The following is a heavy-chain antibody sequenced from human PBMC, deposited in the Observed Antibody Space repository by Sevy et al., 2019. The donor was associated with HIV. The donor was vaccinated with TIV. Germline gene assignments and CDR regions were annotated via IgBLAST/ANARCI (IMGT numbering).Heavy chain of an antibody. Sequence: SETLSLTCTVSGGSIRSYYWSWIRQPPGKGLEWIGYIYYSGSTNYNPSLKSRVTISADTSKKQFSLNLSSVTAADTAVYYCAGGGGPRSPPTSWGQGTLVTISS. CDR1: GGSIRSYY. V-gene: IGHV4-59*13. CDR3: AGGGGPRSPPTS. J-gene: IGHJ4*02. D-gene: IGHD3-10*01. CDR2: IYYSGST.